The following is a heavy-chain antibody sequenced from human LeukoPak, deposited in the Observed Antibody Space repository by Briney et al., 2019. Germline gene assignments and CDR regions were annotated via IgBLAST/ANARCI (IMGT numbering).Heavy chain of an antibody. J-gene: IGHJ4*02. V-gene: IGHV3-30*02. CDR3: ATDFNWAWNY. D-gene: IGHD7-27*01. CDR2: IRNVGNDK. CDR1: GFRLSTYG. Sequence: PGGSLRLSCVASGFRLSTYGMHWVRQAPGKGPEWVSFIRNVGNDKYYAQSVKGRFTISRDDSKNTQYLQMNSLRGEDTAVYYCATDFNWAWNYWGQGTLVTVSS.